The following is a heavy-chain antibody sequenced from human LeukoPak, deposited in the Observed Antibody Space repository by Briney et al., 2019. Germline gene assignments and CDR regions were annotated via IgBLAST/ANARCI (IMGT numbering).Heavy chain of an antibody. V-gene: IGHV1-24*01. CDR3: TMSDRYTGRPFDY. J-gene: IGHJ4*02. CDR2: FDPEDEKA. Sequence: ASVKVSCKVSGHTLTEACIHWVRQAPGKGLEWMGSFDPEDEKAVFSRDFQGRITMTEDAATDTAYMDLSSLGSQDTAFYYCTMSDRYTGRPFDYWGQGTLVTVSS. D-gene: IGHD5-24*01. CDR1: GHTLTEAC.